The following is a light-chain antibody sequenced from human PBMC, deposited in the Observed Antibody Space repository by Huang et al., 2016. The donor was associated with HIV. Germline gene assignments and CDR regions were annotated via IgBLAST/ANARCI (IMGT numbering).Light chain of an antibody. CDR1: QSLLYSSNNKNY. CDR2: WAS. V-gene: IGKV4-1*01. J-gene: IGKJ1*01. CDR3: HQYYATGT. Sequence: DIVMTQSPDSLAVSLGERATINCKSSQSLLYSSNNKNYLAWYQQKPGQPPKLLIYWASTRESGVPDRFSGSGSETDFTLTISSLQAEDVAVYYSHQYYATGTFGQGTKVEI.